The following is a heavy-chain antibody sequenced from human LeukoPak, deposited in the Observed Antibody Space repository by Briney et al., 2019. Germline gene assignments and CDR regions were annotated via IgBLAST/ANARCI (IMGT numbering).Heavy chain of an antibody. J-gene: IGHJ6*03. CDR1: GFTFSSYW. D-gene: IGHD3-10*01. V-gene: IGHV3-7*03. Sequence: PGGSLRLSCAASGFTFSSYWMSWVRQAPGKGLEWVANIKQNGSEKYYVDSVKGRFTISRDNAKNSLYLQMNSLRAEDTALYYCARGMRGGSGSYYYYYYYMDVWGKGTTVTVSS. CDR2: IKQNGSEK. CDR3: ARGMRGGSGSYYYYYYYMDV.